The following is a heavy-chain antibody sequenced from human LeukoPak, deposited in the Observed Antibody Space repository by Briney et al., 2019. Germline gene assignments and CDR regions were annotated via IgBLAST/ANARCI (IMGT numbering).Heavy chain of an antibody. CDR2: ISSSGSTI. CDR3: ARSRNYGSGSYNY. V-gene: IGHV3-11*01. Sequence: GGSLRLSCAASGFTFSDYYMNWIRQAPGKGLEWLSYISSSGSTIYYADSVKGRFTISRDNAKKSLYLQMNSLRAEDTAVYYCARSRNYGSGSYNYWGQGTLVTVSS. D-gene: IGHD3-10*01. J-gene: IGHJ4*02. CDR1: GFTFSDYY.